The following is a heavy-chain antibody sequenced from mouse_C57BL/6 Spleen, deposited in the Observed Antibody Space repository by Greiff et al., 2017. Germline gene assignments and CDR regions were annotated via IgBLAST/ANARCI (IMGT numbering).Heavy chain of an antibody. Sequence: EVKVVESGGGLVKPGGSLKFSCAASGFTFSDYGMHWVRQAPEKGLEWVAYISIGSSTIYYADTVKGRFTISRDNATNTLFLQMTSLRSEDTAMYYCARGSAARFDYWGQGTTLTVSS. CDR2: ISIGSSTI. J-gene: IGHJ2*01. V-gene: IGHV5-17*01. CDR3: ARGSAARFDY. D-gene: IGHD3-1*01. CDR1: GFTFSDYG.